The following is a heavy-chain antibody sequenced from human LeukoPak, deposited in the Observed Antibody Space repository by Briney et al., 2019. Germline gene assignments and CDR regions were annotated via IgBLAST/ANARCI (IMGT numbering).Heavy chain of an antibody. CDR1: GFTFSSYA. Sequence: GGSLRLSCAASGFTFSSYAMHWVRQAPGKGLEYVSAISSNGGSAYYANSVKGRFTISRDNSKNTLFLQMGSLRAEDMAVYYCARDWSSSWYSAFDIWGQGTMVTVSS. V-gene: IGHV3-64*01. J-gene: IGHJ3*02. CDR2: ISSNGGSA. CDR3: ARDWSSSWYSAFDI. D-gene: IGHD6-13*01.